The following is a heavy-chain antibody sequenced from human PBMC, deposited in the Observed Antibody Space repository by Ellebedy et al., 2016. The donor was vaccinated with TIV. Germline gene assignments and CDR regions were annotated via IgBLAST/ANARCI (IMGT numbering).Heavy chain of an antibody. CDR3: ARRDRHNAFDM. CDR2: IDPSDTST. CDR1: GYTFNNYY. J-gene: IGHJ3*02. V-gene: IGHV1-46*02. Sequence: ALVKVSCKASGYTFNNYYLHWVRQAPGQGLEWMGIIDPSDTSTTYAQKLQGRVTMTSDTSTSTVYMELNSLRSEDTAVYYCARRDRHNAFDMWGQGTMVTVSS. D-gene: IGHD2-21*01.